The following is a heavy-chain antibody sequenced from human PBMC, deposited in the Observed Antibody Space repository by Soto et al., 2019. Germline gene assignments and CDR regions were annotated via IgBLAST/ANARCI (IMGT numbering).Heavy chain of an antibody. D-gene: IGHD2-2*02. J-gene: IGHJ5*02. Sequence: SVKVSCKASGYTFTSYGISWVRQAPGQGLEWMGWISAYNGNTNYAQKLQGRVTMTTDTSTSTAYMELRSLRSDDTAVYYCARRGCSSTSCYTPWFDPWGQGTLVTVSS. CDR3: ARRGCSSTSCYTPWFDP. CDR2: ISAYNGNT. V-gene: IGHV1-18*04. CDR1: GYTFTSYG.